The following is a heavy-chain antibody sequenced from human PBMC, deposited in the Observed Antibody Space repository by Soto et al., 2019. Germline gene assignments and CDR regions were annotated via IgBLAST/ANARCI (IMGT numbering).Heavy chain of an antibody. D-gene: IGHD3-3*01. V-gene: IGHV4-59*01. CDR3: ARGYYDFWSGCYMDV. Sequence: SETLSLTCTVSGVSISSYYWSWIRQPPGKGLEWIGYIYYSGSTNYNPSLKSRVTISVDTSKNQFSLKLSSVTAADTAVYYCARGYYDFWSGCYMDVWGKGTTVTVSS. J-gene: IGHJ6*03. CDR1: GVSISSYY. CDR2: IYYSGST.